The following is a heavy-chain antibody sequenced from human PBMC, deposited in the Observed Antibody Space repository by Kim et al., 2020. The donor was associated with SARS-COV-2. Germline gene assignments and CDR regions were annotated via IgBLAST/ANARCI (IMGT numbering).Heavy chain of an antibody. D-gene: IGHD2-2*01. Sequence: YADSVRGRLTISRDNSMNTLSLQMNSLRADDTAVYYCAKLMTTSSYSAMDVWGQGTTVTVSS. V-gene: IGHV3-23*05. J-gene: IGHJ6*02. CDR3: AKLMTTSSYSAMDV.